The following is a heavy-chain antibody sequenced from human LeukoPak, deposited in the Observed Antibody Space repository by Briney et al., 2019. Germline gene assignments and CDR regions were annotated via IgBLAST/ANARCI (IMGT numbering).Heavy chain of an antibody. CDR1: GYTFTGYY. CDR3: ARDSDLSSFDY. Sequence: GASVKVSCKAPGYTFTGYYMHWVRRAPGQGLEWMGRINPNSGGTNYAQKFQGRVTMTRDTSISTAYMELSRLRSDDTAVYYCARDSDLSSFDYWGQGTLVTVSS. V-gene: IGHV1-2*06. J-gene: IGHJ4*02. CDR2: INPNSGGT. D-gene: IGHD2/OR15-2a*01.